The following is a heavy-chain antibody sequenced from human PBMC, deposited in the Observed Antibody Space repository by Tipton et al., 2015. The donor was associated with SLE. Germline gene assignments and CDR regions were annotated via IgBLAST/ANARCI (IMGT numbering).Heavy chain of an antibody. D-gene: IGHD4-23*01. CDR2: IYHSGST. CDR3: ARDNVDFMNGGGYNGMHV. J-gene: IGHJ6*02. Sequence: TLSLTCDVNGGSFSGYYWSWIRQPPGQGLEWMGYIYHSGSTTYNPSLKSRVTISIDTSKNQFSLKLSSVTAADTAVYYCARDNVDFMNGGGYNGMHVWGQGTTVTVSS. CDR1: GGSFSGYY. V-gene: IGHV4-59*01.